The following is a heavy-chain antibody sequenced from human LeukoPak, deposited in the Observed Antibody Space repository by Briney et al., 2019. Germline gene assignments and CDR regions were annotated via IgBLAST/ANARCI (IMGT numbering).Heavy chain of an antibody. Sequence: GESLKISCKCSGYSFTSYWIGWVRKLPGKGLEWMGIIYPGDSDTKYSPSFQGQVTISADKSISTAYLQWSSLKASDTAMYYCARRTVMDFDYWGQGTLVTVSS. V-gene: IGHV5-51*01. CDR2: IYPGDSDT. J-gene: IGHJ4*02. CDR1: GYSFTSYW. D-gene: IGHD4-17*01. CDR3: ARRTVMDFDY.